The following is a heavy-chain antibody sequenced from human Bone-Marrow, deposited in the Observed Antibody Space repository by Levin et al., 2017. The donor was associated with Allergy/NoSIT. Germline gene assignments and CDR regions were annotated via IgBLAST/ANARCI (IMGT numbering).Heavy chain of an antibody. V-gene: IGHV3-7*01. CDR3: ARDQGGWLDF. J-gene: IGHJ5*01. CDR1: GINLNDFW. D-gene: IGHD2-15*01. Sequence: GGSLRLSCAGPGINLNDFWMTWVRQAPGKGLEWVATIKQDGTEKYYGDSVKGRFTISGDDAKNSVFLQVSGLRGEDTGIYFCARDQGGWLDFWGQGTLVTVSS. CDR2: IKQDGTEK.